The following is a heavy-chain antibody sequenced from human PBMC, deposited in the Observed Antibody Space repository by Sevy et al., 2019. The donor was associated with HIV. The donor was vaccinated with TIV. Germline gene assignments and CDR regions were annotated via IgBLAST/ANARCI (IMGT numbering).Heavy chain of an antibody. D-gene: IGHD3-10*01. Sequence: GGSLRLSCAASGFTLSDYAMSWIRQTPGKGLEWIAFVSRTRNLIYYADSVRGRFTISRDNAKDSLYLQMNSLRADDTAVYYCARDEGMEVIGSIYKYHFYGFDVWGLGTTVTVSS. CDR3: ARDEGMEVIGSIYKYHFYGFDV. CDR1: GFTLSDYA. J-gene: IGHJ6*02. V-gene: IGHV3-11*01. CDR2: VSRTRNLI.